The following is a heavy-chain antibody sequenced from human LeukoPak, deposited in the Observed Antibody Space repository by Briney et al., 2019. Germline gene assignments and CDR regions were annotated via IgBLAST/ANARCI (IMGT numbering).Heavy chain of an antibody. J-gene: IGHJ4*02. CDR1: GGSFSGYY. CDR2: INHSGST. CDR3: ARGPTPSGY. D-gene: IGHD4-17*01. Sequence: SETLSLTCAVYGGSFSGYYWSWIRRPPGKGLEWIGEINHSGSTNYNPSLKSRVTISVDTSKNQFSLKLSSVTAADTAVYYCARGPTPSGYWGQGTLVTVSS. V-gene: IGHV4-34*01.